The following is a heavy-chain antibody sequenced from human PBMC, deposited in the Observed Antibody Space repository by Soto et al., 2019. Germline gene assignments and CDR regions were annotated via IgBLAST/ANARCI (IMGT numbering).Heavy chain of an antibody. J-gene: IGHJ5*02. D-gene: IGHD6-19*01. CDR3: ARRHLAVAVSPWFDP. Sequence: QVTLKESGPVLVKPTATLTLRCTVSGLSITDSEMGVSWIRQPPGQPLEWLAHIDSSGEKAYRTFLKSRLAISKDTSKSQIVLTVTNMEPANTATYYWARRHLAVAVSPWFDPWGQGIPVTVSS. CDR2: IDSSGEK. V-gene: IGHV2-26*01. CDR1: GLSITDSEMG.